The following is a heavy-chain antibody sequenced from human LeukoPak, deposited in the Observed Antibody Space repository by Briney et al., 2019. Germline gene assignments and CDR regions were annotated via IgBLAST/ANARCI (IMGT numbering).Heavy chain of an antibody. CDR2: IIPVLGTA. D-gene: IGHD5-24*01. CDR3: ERTGGRDGYNYGWYFDL. Sequence: ASVKVSCXASGGTFSSYAISWVRQAPGQGLEWMGGIIPVLGTANYAQKFQDRVTIFTDESTSTAYMERRSLRFEDTSLYYGERTGGRDGYNYGWYFDLWGRGTLVTVSS. J-gene: IGHJ2*01. V-gene: IGHV1-69*05. CDR1: GGTFSSYA.